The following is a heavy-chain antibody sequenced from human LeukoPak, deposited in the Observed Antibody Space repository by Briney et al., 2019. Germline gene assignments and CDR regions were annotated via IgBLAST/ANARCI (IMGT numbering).Heavy chain of an antibody. J-gene: IGHJ3*02. V-gene: IGHV4-59*11. D-gene: IGHD4-17*01. CDR3: ARDLVTVTKGFDI. Sequence: SETLSLTCAVSDDSFSSHYWTWIRQPPGKGLEWIGYISYIGSTNYNPSLKSRVTISIDTSKNEFSLKLTSVTAADTAVYYCARDLVTVTKGFDIWGQGTMVTVSS. CDR2: ISYIGST. CDR1: DDSFSSHY.